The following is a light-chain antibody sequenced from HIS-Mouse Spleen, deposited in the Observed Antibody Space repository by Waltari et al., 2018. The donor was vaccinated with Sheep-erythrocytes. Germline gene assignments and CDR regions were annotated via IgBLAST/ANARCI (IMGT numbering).Light chain of an antibody. CDR1: SSDVGGYNY. Sequence: QSALTQPRSVSGSPGQSVTISCTGTSSDVGGYNYVSWYQQHPGKAPKLMIYDVSKRPSGGPDRFSGSKSGNTATLTISGTQAMDEADYYCQAWDSSIVVFGGGTKLTVL. J-gene: IGLJ2*01. CDR2: DVS. CDR3: QAWDSSIVV. V-gene: IGLV2-11*01.